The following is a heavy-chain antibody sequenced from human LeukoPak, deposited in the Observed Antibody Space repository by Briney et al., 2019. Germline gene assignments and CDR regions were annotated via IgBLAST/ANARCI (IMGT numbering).Heavy chain of an antibody. CDR3: AGAVYTDYHYYMDV. CDR2: ISGNGGST. D-gene: IGHD2-8*01. V-gene: IGHV3-23*01. Sequence: PGGSLRLSCAASGFTFSSYGMNWVRQAPGKGLEWVSGISGNGGSTYYADSVKGRFTISRDNSKNTLYLQMNSLRAEDTAVYYCAGAVYTDYHYYMDVWGKGTTVTISS. CDR1: GFTFSSYG. J-gene: IGHJ6*03.